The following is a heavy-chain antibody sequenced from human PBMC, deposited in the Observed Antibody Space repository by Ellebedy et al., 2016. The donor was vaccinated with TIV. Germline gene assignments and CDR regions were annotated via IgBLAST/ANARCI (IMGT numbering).Heavy chain of an antibody. Sequence: ASVKVSCKASGYTFTGYYMHWVRQAPGKGLEWMGGFDPEDGETIYAQKFQGRVTITADESTSTAYMELSSLRSEDTAVYYCARLGGSGSYFHAFDIWGQGTMVTVSS. J-gene: IGHJ3*02. CDR2: FDPEDGET. CDR3: ARLGGSGSYFHAFDI. V-gene: IGHV1-24*01. D-gene: IGHD3-10*01. CDR1: GYTFTGYY.